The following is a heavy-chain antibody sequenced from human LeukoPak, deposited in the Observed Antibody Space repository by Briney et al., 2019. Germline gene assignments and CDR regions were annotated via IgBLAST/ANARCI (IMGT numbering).Heavy chain of an antibody. D-gene: IGHD1-26*01. Sequence: GGSLRLSCAASGFTFSSYWMHWVRQAPGKELVWVSRINSDGSSTNYADSVKGRFTISRDNAKNTLYLHMNSLRAEDTAVYYCAIMYSGVRGDFDYWGQGTLVTVSS. CDR2: INSDGSST. V-gene: IGHV3-74*01. CDR3: AIMYSGVRGDFDY. J-gene: IGHJ4*02. CDR1: GFTFSSYW.